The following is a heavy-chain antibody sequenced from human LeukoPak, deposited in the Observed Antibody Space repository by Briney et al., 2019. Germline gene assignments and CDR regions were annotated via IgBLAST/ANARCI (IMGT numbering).Heavy chain of an antibody. CDR1: GFTFGTFW. V-gene: IGHV3-7*01. CDR2: INQDGGEK. D-gene: IGHD6-25*01. CDR3: ARGRRGDY. Sequence: GGSLRLSCAASGFTFGTFWMSWVRQAPGKGLEWVANINQDGGEKNYVDSVKGRFTISRDNAKTSLYLQMNSLRADDTAVYYCARGRRGDYWGQGTVVTVSS. J-gene: IGHJ4*02.